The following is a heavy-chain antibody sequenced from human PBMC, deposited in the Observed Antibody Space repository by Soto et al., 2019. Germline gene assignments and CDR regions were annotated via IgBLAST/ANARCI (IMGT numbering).Heavy chain of an antibody. CDR1: GYSFTSYW. Sequence: GESLKISCKVSGYSFTSYWIIWVRQIPGKGLEWMGRIDPSDSYTNYSPSFQGHVTISADKSISTAYLQWSSLKASDTAMYYCASRAAADTSGYYYYGMDVWGQGTTVTVSS. CDR3: ASRAAADTSGYYYYGMDV. D-gene: IGHD6-13*01. V-gene: IGHV5-10-1*01. CDR2: IDPSDSYT. J-gene: IGHJ6*02.